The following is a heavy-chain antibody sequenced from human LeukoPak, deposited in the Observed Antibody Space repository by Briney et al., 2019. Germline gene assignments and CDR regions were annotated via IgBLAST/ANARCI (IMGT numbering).Heavy chain of an antibody. Sequence: GGSLRLSRAASGFTLISYSMNWVRQAPGKGLEWVSSISTSSSYIYYADSVKGRFTISRDNAKNSLYLQMNSLRAEDTAVYYCARDRGGTLMVYARGKDYFYMDVWGKGTTVTVSS. V-gene: IGHV3-21*01. CDR2: ISTSSSYI. CDR1: GFTLISYS. D-gene: IGHD2-8*01. J-gene: IGHJ6*03. CDR3: ARDRGGTLMVYARGKDYFYMDV.